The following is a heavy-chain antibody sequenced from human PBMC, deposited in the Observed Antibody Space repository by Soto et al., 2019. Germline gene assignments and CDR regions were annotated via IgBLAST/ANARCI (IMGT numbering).Heavy chain of an antibody. CDR2: IIPIFGTA. CDR3: ARDLASYYDSSGYLGTYYYYGMDV. CDR1: GGTFSSYA. J-gene: IGHJ6*02. Sequence: GASVKVSCKASGGTFSSYAISWVRQAPGQGLEWMGGIIPIFGTANYAQKFQGRVTITADESTSTAYMELSSLRSEDTAVYYCARDLASYYDSSGYLGTYYYYGMDVWGQGTTVTVSS. V-gene: IGHV1-69*13. D-gene: IGHD3-22*01.